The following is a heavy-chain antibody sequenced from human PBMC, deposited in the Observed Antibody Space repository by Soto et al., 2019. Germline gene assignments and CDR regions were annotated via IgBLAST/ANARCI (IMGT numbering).Heavy chain of an antibody. CDR1: GFTFRNAW. J-gene: IGHJ4*02. CDR2: IKRNSDGATT. CDR3: TTAATTGTTIDY. D-gene: IGHD4-17*01. V-gene: IGHV3-15*05. Sequence: EVQLVESGGGFVQPGGSLRVSCVVSGFTFRNAWMAWVRQAPGKGLEWVGRIKRNSDGATTDDAAPVKGRFTISRDDSKNTLYLQMNSLKNEDTALYYCTTAATTGTTIDYWGQGTLVTVSS.